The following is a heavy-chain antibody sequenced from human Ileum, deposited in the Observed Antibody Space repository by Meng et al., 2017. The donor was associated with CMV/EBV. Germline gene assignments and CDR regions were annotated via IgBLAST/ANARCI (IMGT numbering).Heavy chain of an antibody. D-gene: IGHD3-3*01. J-gene: IGHJ4*02. CDR1: GAFLSSHH. V-gene: IGHV4-4*08. CDR3: ASFYDFWSGLDN. CDR2: ISNRGSA. Sequence: GSLRLSCSVSGAFLSSHHWTWIRQIPGKGLEWIGYISNRGSANSNPSLQSRLSISVDTAKNHVYLQLNTVTPADTAVYYCASFYDFWSGLDNWGQGTLVTVSS.